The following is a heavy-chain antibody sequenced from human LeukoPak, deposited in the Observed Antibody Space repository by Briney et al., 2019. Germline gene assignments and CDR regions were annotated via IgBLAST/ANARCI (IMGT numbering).Heavy chain of an antibody. CDR1: GGSISSSSYY. CDR3: ARLRFLEPDAFDI. V-gene: IGHV4-39*01. Sequence: PSETLSLTCTVSGGSISSSSYYWGWIRQPPGKGLAWIGSIYYSGSTYYNPSLKSRVTISVDTSKNQFSLKLSSVTAADTAVYYCARLRFLEPDAFDIWGQGTMVTVSS. D-gene: IGHD3-3*01. CDR2: IYYSGST. J-gene: IGHJ3*02.